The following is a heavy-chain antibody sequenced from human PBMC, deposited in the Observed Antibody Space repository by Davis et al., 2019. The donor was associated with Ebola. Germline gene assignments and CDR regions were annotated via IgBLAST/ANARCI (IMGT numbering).Heavy chain of an antibody. CDR3: AREKYYYDSSVDY. CDR2: IKQDGSEK. V-gene: IGHV3-7*01. D-gene: IGHD3-22*01. CDR1: GFTFSTYW. J-gene: IGHJ4*02. Sequence: GGSLRLSCEASGFTFSTYWMSWVRQAPGKGLEWVANIKQDGSEKYYVDSVKGRFTISRDNAKNSVFLQMNSLRAEDTAVYYCAREKYYYDSSVDYWGQGTLVTVSS.